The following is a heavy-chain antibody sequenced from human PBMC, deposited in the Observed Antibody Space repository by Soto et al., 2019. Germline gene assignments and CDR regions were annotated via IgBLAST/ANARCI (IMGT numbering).Heavy chain of an antibody. V-gene: IGHV4-4*07. D-gene: IGHD1-7*01. J-gene: IGHJ4*02. Sequence: SETLSLTCYVSGASIDRFYWSWIRQPAGKGLEWIGHIYSTGLTNYNPSLRSRVTMSVDSPNRQFSLKLTSVTAADTAVYYCARDWELPRFDSWGPG. CDR3: ARDWELPRFDS. CDR1: GASIDRFY. CDR2: IYSTGLT.